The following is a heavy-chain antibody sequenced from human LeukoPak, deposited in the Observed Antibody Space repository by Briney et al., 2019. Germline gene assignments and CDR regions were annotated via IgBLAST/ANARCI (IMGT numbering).Heavy chain of an antibody. J-gene: IGHJ4*02. Sequence: GGSLRLSCAASGFTFSNYSMNWVRQAPRKGLDWVPSISSSSSYIYYADSVKGRFTISRDNAKNSLYLQMNSLTAEDTAVYYCARDRLQYEGTFDYWGQGTLVTVSS. CDR1: GFTFSNYS. CDR2: ISSSSSYI. V-gene: IGHV3-21*01. D-gene: IGHD4-11*01. CDR3: ARDRLQYEGTFDY.